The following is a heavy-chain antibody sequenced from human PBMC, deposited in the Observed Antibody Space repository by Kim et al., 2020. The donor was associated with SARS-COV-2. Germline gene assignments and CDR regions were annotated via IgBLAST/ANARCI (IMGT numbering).Heavy chain of an antibody. CDR2: IYSGGST. CDR1: GFTVSSNY. V-gene: IGHV3-53*04. CDR3: ARDRYDSSGYYLPGGGMDV. J-gene: IGHJ6*02. D-gene: IGHD3-22*01. Sequence: GVSLRLSCAASGFTVSSNYMSWVRQAPGKGLEWVSVIYSGGSTYYADSVKGRFTISRHNSKNTLYLQMNSLRAEDTAVYYCARDRYDSSGYYLPGGGMDVWGQGTTVTVSS.